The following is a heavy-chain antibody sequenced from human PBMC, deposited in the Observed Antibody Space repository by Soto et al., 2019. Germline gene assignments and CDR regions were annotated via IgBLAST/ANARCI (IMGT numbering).Heavy chain of an antibody. Sequence: QLRLQESGSGVVKTSESLSLTCTVFGASISYGGYSWSWIRQSPGGGLEWIGHITHLENTYFNPSFKSRLTMSIDRTKNQFSLKLTFMTAADKGVYYCVRGGGYDSFEYWGQGILVTVSS. CDR2: ITHLENT. D-gene: IGHD5-12*01. V-gene: IGHV4-30-2*06. CDR3: VRGGGYDSFEY. J-gene: IGHJ4*02. CDR1: GASISYGGYS.